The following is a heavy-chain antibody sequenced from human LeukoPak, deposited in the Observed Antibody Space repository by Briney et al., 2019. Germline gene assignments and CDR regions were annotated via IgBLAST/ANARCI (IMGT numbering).Heavy chain of an antibody. V-gene: IGHV4-61*08. J-gene: IGHJ4*02. CDR3: ARAGWLQPFDY. CDR1: GGSISSGGYY. CDR2: IYTSGST. Sequence: SETLSLTCTVSGGSISSGGYYWSWIRQPPGKGLEWIGYIYTSGSTNYNPSLESRVTISVDTSKNQFSLKLSSVTAADTAVYYCARAGWLQPFDYWGQGTLVTVSS. D-gene: IGHD5-24*01.